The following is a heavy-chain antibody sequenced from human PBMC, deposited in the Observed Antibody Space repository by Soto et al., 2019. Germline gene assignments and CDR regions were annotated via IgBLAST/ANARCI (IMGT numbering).Heavy chain of an antibody. CDR1: GGTFSSYA. Sequence: SVKVSCKASGGTFSSYAISWVRQAPGQGLEWMGGIIPIFGTANYAQKFQGRVTITADKSTSTAYMELSSLRSEDTAVYYCARSTGITGTTGAYYYYGMDVWGQGTTVTVS. CDR2: IIPIFGTA. V-gene: IGHV1-69*06. D-gene: IGHD1-7*01. CDR3: ARSTGITGTTGAYYYYGMDV. J-gene: IGHJ6*02.